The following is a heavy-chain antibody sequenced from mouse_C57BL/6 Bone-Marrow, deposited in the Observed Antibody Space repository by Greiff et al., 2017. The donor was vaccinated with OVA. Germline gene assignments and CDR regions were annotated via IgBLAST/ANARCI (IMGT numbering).Heavy chain of an antibody. CDR2: FYPGSGSI. CDR1: GYTFTEYT. CDR3: ARHEEPLYGSSYNWYFDV. D-gene: IGHD1-1*01. Sequence: VKLQESGAELVKPGASVKLSCKASGYTFTEYTIHWVKQRSGQGLEWIGWFYPGSGSIKYNEKFKDKATLTADKSSSTVYMELSRLTSEDSAVYFCARHEEPLYGSSYNWYFDVWGTGTTVTVSS. V-gene: IGHV1-62-2*01. J-gene: IGHJ1*03.